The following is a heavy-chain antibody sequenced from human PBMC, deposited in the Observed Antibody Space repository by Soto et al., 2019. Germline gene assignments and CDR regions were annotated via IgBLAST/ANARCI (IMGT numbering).Heavy chain of an antibody. CDR1: GGSISSSSYY. Sequence: QLQLQESGPGLVKPSETLSLTCTVSGGSISSSSYYWGWIRQPPGKGLEWIGSIYYSGSTYYNPSLKSRVTISVDTSKNQFSLKLSSVTAADTAVYYCARHVPHQPTWYAFDIWGQGTMVTVSS. CDR2: IYYSGST. J-gene: IGHJ3*02. V-gene: IGHV4-39*01. CDR3: ARHVPHQPTWYAFDI.